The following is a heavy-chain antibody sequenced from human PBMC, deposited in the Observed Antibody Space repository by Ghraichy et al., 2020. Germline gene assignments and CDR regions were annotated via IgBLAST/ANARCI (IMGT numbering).Heavy chain of an antibody. D-gene: IGHD3-3*01. CDR3: ARQVYYDFWSGYLGLWDY. J-gene: IGHJ4*02. V-gene: IGHV4-34*01. CDR1: GGSFSGYY. Sequence: SETLSLTCAVYGGSFSGYYWSWIRQPPGKGLEWIGEINHSGSTNYNPSLKSRVTISVDTSKNQFSLKLSSVTAADTAVYYCARQVYYDFWSGYLGLWDYWGQGTLVTVSS. CDR2: INHSGST.